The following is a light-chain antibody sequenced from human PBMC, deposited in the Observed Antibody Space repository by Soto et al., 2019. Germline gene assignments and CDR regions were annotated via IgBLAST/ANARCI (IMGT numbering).Light chain of an antibody. CDR1: QSVSST. CDR3: QHYNNWPLT. CDR2: AAS. V-gene: IGKV3-15*01. Sequence: EIVMTQSPVTLSVSQVERATLSFRASQSVSSTLAWYQQKPGQAPRLLIYAASTRATGIPARFSGSGSGTEFTLTISSLQSEDFAVYYCQHYNNWPLTCGQGTKG. J-gene: IGKJ1*01.